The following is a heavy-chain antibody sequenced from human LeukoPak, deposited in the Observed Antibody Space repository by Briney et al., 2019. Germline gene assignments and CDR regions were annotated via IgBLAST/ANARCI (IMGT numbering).Heavy chain of an antibody. CDR2: ISYDASNK. Sequence: GGSLRLSCAASGFTFSRYGMHWVRQTPGKGLEWVAVISYDASNKYYADSVKGRFAISRDNSKNTLYLQMNSLRAEDTAVYYCAKSHGYSYGFDYWGQGTLVTVSS. CDR1: GFTFSRYG. J-gene: IGHJ4*02. CDR3: AKSHGYSYGFDY. D-gene: IGHD5-18*01. V-gene: IGHV3-30*18.